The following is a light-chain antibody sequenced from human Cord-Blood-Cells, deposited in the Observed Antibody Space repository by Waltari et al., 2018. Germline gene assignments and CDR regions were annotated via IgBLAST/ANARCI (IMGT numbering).Light chain of an antibody. J-gene: IGLJ3*02. CDR3: CSYAGSYTNWV. CDR2: DVS. CDR1: SSDVGGYNY. V-gene: IGLV2-11*01. Sequence: QSALTQPRSVSGSPGQSVTISCTGTSSDVGGYNYVSWYQQHPGKAPKLMIYDVSKRPSGVPDRSSGSKSGNTASLTISGLQAEDEADYYCCSYAGSYTNWVFGGGTKLTVL.